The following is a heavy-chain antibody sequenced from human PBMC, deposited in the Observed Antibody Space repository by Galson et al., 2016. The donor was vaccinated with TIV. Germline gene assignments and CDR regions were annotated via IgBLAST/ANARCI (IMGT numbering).Heavy chain of an antibody. CDR3: ASVAWFPGLSLDN. J-gene: IGHJ4*02. V-gene: IGHV1-24*01. CDR2: FDPEQHKK. Sequence: SVKVSCKVSGDSLNGLSMHWVRQAPGKGLEWMGGFDPEQHKKIYAQKLQGRVTMTEDTSTDTAFLELSSLSFEDTAVYYCASVAWFPGLSLDNWGQGTLVIVSS. CDR1: GDSLNGLS. D-gene: IGHD2/OR15-2a*01.